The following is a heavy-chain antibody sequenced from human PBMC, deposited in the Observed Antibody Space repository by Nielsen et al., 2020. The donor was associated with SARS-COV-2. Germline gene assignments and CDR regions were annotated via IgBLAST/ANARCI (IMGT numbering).Heavy chain of an antibody. CDR1: GFTVSRYN. CDR2: IYSDGST. Sequence: GESLKISCAAPGFTVSRYNMNWVRQAPGKGLEWVSIIYSDGSTYYADSVRGRFTISRDNAKNTLYLQMNSLRAEDTAVYYCARDFYGSGSFPDYWGQGTLVTVSS. V-gene: IGHV3-53*01. J-gene: IGHJ4*02. D-gene: IGHD3-10*01. CDR3: ARDFYGSGSFPDY.